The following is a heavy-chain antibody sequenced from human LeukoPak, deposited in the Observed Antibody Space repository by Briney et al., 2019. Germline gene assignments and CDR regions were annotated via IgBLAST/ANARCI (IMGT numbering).Heavy chain of an antibody. D-gene: IGHD2-15*01. V-gene: IGHV3-23*01. CDR1: GFTFSSYA. CDR2: ISGSGGST. Sequence: GGSLRLSCAASGFTFSSYAMSWVRQAPGKGLEWVSAISGSGGSTYYADSVKGRFTISRDNSKNTLYLQMNSLRAEDTAVYYCAKDRLYCSGGSCYSGGDAFDIWGQGTMVTVSS. J-gene: IGHJ3*02. CDR3: AKDRLYCSGGSCYSGGDAFDI.